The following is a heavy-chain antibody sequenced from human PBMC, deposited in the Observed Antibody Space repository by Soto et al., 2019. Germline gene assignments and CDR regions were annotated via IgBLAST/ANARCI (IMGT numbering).Heavy chain of an antibody. Sequence: QEQLVESGGGMVHPGTSLRLSCVTSGITLAAHGMHWVRQALGKGLEWVALSWYDGKTFYGDSVKGRFTISRDTSTVFLDMRSLRPDDTAVYFCARVRNNNDKRLDVWGQGTTVIVS. CDR2: SWYDGKT. D-gene: IGHD2-8*01. J-gene: IGHJ6*02. CDR3: ARVRNNNDKRLDV. V-gene: IGHV3-33*01. CDR1: GITLAAHG.